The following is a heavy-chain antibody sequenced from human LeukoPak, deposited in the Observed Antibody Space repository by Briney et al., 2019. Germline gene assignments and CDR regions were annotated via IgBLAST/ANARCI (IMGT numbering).Heavy chain of an antibody. Sequence: PGGSLRLSCAASGFTFTTFPMHWVRQPPGKGLEGVAVISYDGTDKYYADSVKGRFTISRDNSKSTLYLQMNSLRAEDTAVYYCARGSEWELLSCDYWGQGTLVTVSS. J-gene: IGHJ4*02. D-gene: IGHD1-26*01. V-gene: IGHV3-30*04. CDR1: GFTFTTFP. CDR3: ARGSEWELLSCDY. CDR2: ISYDGTDK.